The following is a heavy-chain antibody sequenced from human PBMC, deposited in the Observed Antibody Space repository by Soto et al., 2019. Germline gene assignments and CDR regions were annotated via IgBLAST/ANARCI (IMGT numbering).Heavy chain of an antibody. CDR1: AFTFSSNS. D-gene: IGHD2-15*01. V-gene: IGHV3-21*01. CDR3: ASDPPMGAATTNPSVS. J-gene: IGHJ4*02. Sequence: GVSLRLSCAASAFTFSSNSMNWVRQAPGQGLEWVSSIISSSSYIYYADSVTGRFTISSDNAKNSLYLQINNLRADDTAVYDCASDPPMGAATTNPSVSGDPETLLTVST. CDR2: IISSSSYI.